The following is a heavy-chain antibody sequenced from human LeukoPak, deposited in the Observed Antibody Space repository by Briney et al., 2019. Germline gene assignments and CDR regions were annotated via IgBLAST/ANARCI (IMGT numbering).Heavy chain of an antibody. CDR2: ISSDSRSI. CDR3: VKSSTNYGGWFDH. J-gene: IGHJ5*02. V-gene: IGHV3-48*03. D-gene: IGHD4/OR15-4a*01. Sequence: GGSLRLSCAVSGFTFSSYEMHWIRQAPGKGLEWIANISSDSRSIQYVDSVKGRFTIHRDNAKKSLDLQMNSLRAEDTAVYYCVKSSTNYGGWFDHWGQGTLVTVSS. CDR1: GFTFSSYE.